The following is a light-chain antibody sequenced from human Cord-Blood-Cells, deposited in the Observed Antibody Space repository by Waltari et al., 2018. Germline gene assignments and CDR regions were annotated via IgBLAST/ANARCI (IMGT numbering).Light chain of an antibody. J-gene: IGLJ3*02. CDR2: DVS. Sequence: QSALTQPASVSGSPGQSITISCTGTSSDVGGYNYVSWYQQHPGKAPKLMIYDVSKRPSGVANRFSGSKCGNTASLTIAGLQAEDEADYYCSSYTSSSTYWVFGGGTKLTVL. CDR1: SSDVGGYNY. V-gene: IGLV2-14*01. CDR3: SSYTSSSTYWV.